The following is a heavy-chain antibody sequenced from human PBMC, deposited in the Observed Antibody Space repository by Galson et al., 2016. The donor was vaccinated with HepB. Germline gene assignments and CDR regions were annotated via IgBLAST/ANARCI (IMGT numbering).Heavy chain of an antibody. D-gene: IGHD3-16*01. J-gene: IGHJ4*02. CDR3: TTYLVGHGGTGY. Sequence: ETLSLTCSVSGGSVNSDQYHWSWIRQPPGRGLQWLGHTYSGRSNTYNPSLKSRVTISIDTSKNQFSLTLSPVTAADTAVYYCTTYLVGHGGTGYWGKGTLVTVSS. CDR2: TYSGRSN. V-gene: IGHV4-61*01. CDR1: GGSVNSDQYH.